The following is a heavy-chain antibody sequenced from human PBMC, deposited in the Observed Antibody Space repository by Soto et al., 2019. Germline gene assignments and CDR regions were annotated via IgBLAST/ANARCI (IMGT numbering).Heavy chain of an antibody. V-gene: IGHV5-51*01. J-gene: IGHJ4*02. Sequence: GESLKISCKGSGYSFTSYWIGWVRQMPGKGLEWMGIIYPRDSDTRYSQSFQGQVTLSADKSISTAYLQWSSLKASDTAMYYCARPSTYYDFWSGYSPHGYFVYWGQGTLVTVSS. CDR2: IYPRDSDT. CDR1: GYSFTSYW. D-gene: IGHD3-3*01. CDR3: ARPSTYYDFWSGYSPHGYFVY.